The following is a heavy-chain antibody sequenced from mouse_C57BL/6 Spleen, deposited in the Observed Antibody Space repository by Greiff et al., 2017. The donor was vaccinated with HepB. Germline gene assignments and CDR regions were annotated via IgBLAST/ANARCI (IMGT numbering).Heavy chain of an antibody. CDR2: IDPETGGT. CDR3: TRKAYYYGSSYDWYFDV. CDR1: GYTFTDYE. V-gene: IGHV1-15*01. Sequence: VKLMESGAELVRPGASVTLSCKASGYTFTDYEMHWVKQTPVHGLEWIGAIDPETGGTAYNQKFKGKAILTADKSSSTAYMELRSLTSEDSAVYYCTRKAYYYGSSYDWYFDVWGTGTTVTVSS. D-gene: IGHD1-1*01. J-gene: IGHJ1*03.